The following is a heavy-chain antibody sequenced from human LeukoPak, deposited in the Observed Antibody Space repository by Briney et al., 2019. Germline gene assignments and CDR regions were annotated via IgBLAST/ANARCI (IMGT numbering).Heavy chain of an antibody. Sequence: SCAAXXXTXXDXDMSWVRQAPGKGLEWVSVLNWNGGSTVYADSVKGRFTISRDNAKKSLYMQMNSLRAEDTALYYCARVGRDSIGAFDYWGQGTLVTVSS. CDR1: XXTXXDXD. V-gene: IGHV3-20*04. CDR2: LNWNGGST. CDR3: ARVGRDSIGAFDY. D-gene: IGHD5-24*01. J-gene: IGHJ4*02.